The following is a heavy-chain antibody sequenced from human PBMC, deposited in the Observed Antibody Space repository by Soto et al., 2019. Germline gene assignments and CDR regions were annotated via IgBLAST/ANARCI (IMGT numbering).Heavy chain of an antibody. V-gene: IGHV4-34*01. CDR1: GGSFSGYY. Sequence: SETLSLTCAVYGGSFSGYYWSWIRQPPGKGLEWIAEINHSGSTNYNPSLKSRVTISVDTSKNQFSLKLSSVTAADTAVYYCARAVAGIAPPYFDYWGQGTLVTVSS. J-gene: IGHJ4*02. CDR3: ARAVAGIAPPYFDY. CDR2: INHSGST. D-gene: IGHD6-19*01.